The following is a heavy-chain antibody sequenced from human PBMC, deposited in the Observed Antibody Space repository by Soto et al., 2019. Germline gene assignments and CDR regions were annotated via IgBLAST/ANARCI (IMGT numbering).Heavy chain of an antibody. V-gene: IGHV4-39*01. J-gene: IGHJ3*02. CDR1: GGSISSSSYY. Sequence: SETLSLTCTVSGGSISSSSYYWGWIRQPPWKGLEWIGSIYYSGSTYYNPSLKSRVTISVDTSKNQFSLKLSSVTAADTAVYYCARRKYYDILTGYWIHDAFDIWGQGTMVTVSS. CDR2: IYYSGST. D-gene: IGHD3-9*01. CDR3: ARRKYYDILTGYWIHDAFDI.